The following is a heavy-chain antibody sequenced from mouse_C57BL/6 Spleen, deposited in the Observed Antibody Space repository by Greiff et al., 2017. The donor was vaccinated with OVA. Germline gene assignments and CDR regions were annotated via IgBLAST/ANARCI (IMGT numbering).Heavy chain of an antibody. CDR2: ISDGGSYT. J-gene: IGHJ2*01. D-gene: IGHD4-1*01. Sequence: EVKLVESGGGLVKPGGSLKLSCAASGFTFSSYAMSWVRQTPEKRLEWVATISDGGSYTYYPDNVKGRFTISRDNAKNNLYLQMSHLKSEDTAMYYCARELGRRYFDYWGQGTTLTVSS. CDR3: ARELGRRYFDY. V-gene: IGHV5-4*03. CDR1: GFTFSSYA.